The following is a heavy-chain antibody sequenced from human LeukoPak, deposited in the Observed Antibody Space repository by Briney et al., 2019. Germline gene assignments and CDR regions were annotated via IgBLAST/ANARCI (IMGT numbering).Heavy chain of an antibody. V-gene: IGHV1-2*02. CDR1: GYTFTGYY. J-gene: IGHJ3*02. CDR3: AKVSYSTYDSSGHIYAFDI. D-gene: IGHD3-22*01. CDR2: INPNRGGT. Sequence: GASVTVSCMASGYTFTGYYMHWVRQAPGQGLEWMGWINPNRGGTKYAQKFQGRGTMTRDTSISTAYMELSRLRSDDTAVYYCAKVSYSTYDSSGHIYAFDIWGQGTMVTVSS.